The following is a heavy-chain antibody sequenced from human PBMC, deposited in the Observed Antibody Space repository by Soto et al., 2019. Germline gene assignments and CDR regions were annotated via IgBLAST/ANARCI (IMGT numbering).Heavy chain of an antibody. CDR3: ARVGFWSGYYYFDY. J-gene: IGHJ4*02. CDR2: IYYSGST. CDR1: GGSISNSY. D-gene: IGHD3-3*01. Sequence: PSETLSLTCTVSGGSISNSYWGWIRQPPGKGLEWIGYIYYSGSTNYNPSLKSRVTISVDTSKNQFSLKLSSVTAADTAVYYCARVGFWSGYYYFDYWGQGTLVTVSS. V-gene: IGHV4-59*01.